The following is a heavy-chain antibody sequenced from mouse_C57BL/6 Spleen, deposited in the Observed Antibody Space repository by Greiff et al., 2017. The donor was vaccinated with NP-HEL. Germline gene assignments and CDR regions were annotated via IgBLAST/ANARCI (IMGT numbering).Heavy chain of an antibody. CDR2: IYPGSGST. J-gene: IGHJ4*01. Sequence: QVQLQQPGAELVKPGASVKMSCKASGYTFTSYWITWVKQRPGQGLEWIGDIYPGSGSTNYNEKFKSKATLTVDTSSSTAYMQLSSLTSEDSAVYCCSRTAQALSHAMDYWGQGTSVTVSS. V-gene: IGHV1-55*01. CDR3: SRTAQALSHAMDY. D-gene: IGHD3-2*02. CDR1: GYTFTSYW.